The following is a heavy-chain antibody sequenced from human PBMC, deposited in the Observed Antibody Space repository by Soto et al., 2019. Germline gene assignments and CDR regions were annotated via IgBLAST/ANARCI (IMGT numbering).Heavy chain of an antibody. CDR2: ISGSGGNT. CDR1: GFTFSNYA. CDR3: ASGYCGSASCLRMDV. V-gene: IGHV3-23*01. D-gene: IGHD2-2*03. Sequence: EVQLLESGGNLVQPGGSLRLSCAASGFTFSNYAMNWVRQAPGKGLEWVLVISGSGGNTDYADSVKGRFTISRDNSKNTLYLQMNSLRAEDTAVYYCASGYCGSASCLRMDVWGQGTTVTVSS. J-gene: IGHJ6*02.